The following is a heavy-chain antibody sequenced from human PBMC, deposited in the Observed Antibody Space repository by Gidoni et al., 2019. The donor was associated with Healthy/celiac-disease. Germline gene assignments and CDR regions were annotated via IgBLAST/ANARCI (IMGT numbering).Heavy chain of an antibody. CDR2: INHSGST. V-gene: IGHV4-34*01. Sequence: QVQLQQWGAGLLKPSETLSLTCAVYGGSFSGYYWSWIRQPPGKGLEWIGEINHSGSTNYNPSLKSRVTISVDTSKNQFSLKLSSVTAADTAVYYCARGSIAAPIVGRAHFDYWGQGTLVTVSS. CDR1: GGSFSGYY. CDR3: ARGSIAAPIVGRAHFDY. J-gene: IGHJ4*02. D-gene: IGHD6-6*01.